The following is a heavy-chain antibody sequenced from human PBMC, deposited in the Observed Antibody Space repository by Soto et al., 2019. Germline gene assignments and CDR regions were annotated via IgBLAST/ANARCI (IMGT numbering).Heavy chain of an antibody. V-gene: IGHV4-59*01. Sequence: SETLSLTCTVSGSPISSYYWNWIRQPPGKGLEWIGYIYYSGNTNYNPSLKSRVTISVDTSKNQFSLKLRSVAAADTAVYYCARGRIVGPWGQGTLVTVS. J-gene: IGHJ5*02. CDR3: ARGRIVGP. CDR1: GSPISSYY. CDR2: IYYSGNT. D-gene: IGHD3-22*01.